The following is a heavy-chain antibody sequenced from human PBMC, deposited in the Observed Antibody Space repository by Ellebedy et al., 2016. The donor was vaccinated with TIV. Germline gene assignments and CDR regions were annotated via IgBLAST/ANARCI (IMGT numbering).Heavy chain of an antibody. CDR1: GFTFSSHA. CDR2: ISYDRSNR. CDR3: ARLGSQNYYYGMDV. D-gene: IGHD3-10*01. V-gene: IGHV3-30*04. Sequence: GESLKISCAASGFTFSSHAMHWVRQAPGKGLEWVALISYDRSNRYYADSVKGRFTISRDNAKNSLYLQMNSLRDEDTAVYYCARLGSQNYYYGMDVWGQGTTVTVSS. J-gene: IGHJ6*02.